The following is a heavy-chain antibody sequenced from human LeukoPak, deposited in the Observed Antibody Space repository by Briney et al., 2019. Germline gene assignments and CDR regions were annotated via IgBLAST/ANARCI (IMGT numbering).Heavy chain of an antibody. V-gene: IGHV3-49*04. CDR2: IRSKAYGGTT. J-gene: IGHJ4*02. CDR1: GFTFGDYA. CDR3: TRGDLYYDFWSGYYRSYYFDY. D-gene: IGHD3-3*01. Sequence: GRSLRLSFTASGFTFGDYAMSWVRQAPGKGLEWVGFIRSKAYGGTTEYAASVKGRFTISRDDSKSIAYLQMNSLKTEDTAVYYCTRGDLYYDFWSGYYRSYYFDYWGQGTLVTVSS.